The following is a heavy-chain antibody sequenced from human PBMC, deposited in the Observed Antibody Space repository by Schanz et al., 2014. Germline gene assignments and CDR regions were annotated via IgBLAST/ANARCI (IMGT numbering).Heavy chain of an antibody. V-gene: IGHV3-21*01. CDR1: EFTFSSYK. J-gene: IGHJ6*02. D-gene: IGHD6-13*01. Sequence: EVQLVESGGGLVKPGGSLRLSCEASEFTFSSYKMNWVRQAPGKGLEWVSSISSSGSYIHYADSVKGRFTISRDNAKNSRYVQMNSLRAEDTAVYYCAREEGWGIAAAGRKHYDYGMDVWGQGTTVTVSS. CDR3: AREEGWGIAAAGRKHYDYGMDV. CDR2: ISSSGSYI.